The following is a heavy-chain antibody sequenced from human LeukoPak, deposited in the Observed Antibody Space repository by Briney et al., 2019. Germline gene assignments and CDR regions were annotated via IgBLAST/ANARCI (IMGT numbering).Heavy chain of an antibody. CDR1: GGSFRRNA. V-gene: IGHV1-69*05. CDR2: IIPISGTT. J-gene: IGHJ6*03. CDR3: AQQEVPAFYYYYMDV. Sequence: ASVKVSCKTSGGSFRRNAISWVRQAPGQGLEWMGEIIPISGTTNYAQKFQGRVTITTDESTSTAYMALSSLTSEDTAVYYCAQQEVPAFYYYYMDVWGQGTTVIVSS. D-gene: IGHD2-2*01.